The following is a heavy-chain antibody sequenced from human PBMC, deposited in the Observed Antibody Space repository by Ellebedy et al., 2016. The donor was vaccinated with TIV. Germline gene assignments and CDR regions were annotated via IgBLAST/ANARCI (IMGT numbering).Heavy chain of an antibody. CDR1: GFTFSNYS. J-gene: IGHJ4*02. CDR2: IRSTGSDK. V-gene: IGHV3-21*06. D-gene: IGHD1-26*01. Sequence: PGGSLRLSCVASGFTFSNYSMNRVRQSPGKGLECVSSIRSTGSDKYYAESVKGRFTISRDNAQNTLFLQMNSLRVEDTAVYYCARRWSTTDSWGQGTLVIVSS. CDR3: ARRWSTTDS.